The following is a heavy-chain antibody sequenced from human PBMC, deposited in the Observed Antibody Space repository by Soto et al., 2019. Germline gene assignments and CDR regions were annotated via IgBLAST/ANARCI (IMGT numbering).Heavy chain of an antibody. V-gene: IGHV4-39*01. CDR1: GGSISSSSYY. CDR2: IYYSGST. CDR3: ARHEWELREYYFDY. D-gene: IGHD1-26*01. J-gene: IGHJ4*02. Sequence: PETLSLTCTVSGGSISSSSYYWGWIRQPPGKGLEWIGSIYYSGSTYYNPSLKSRVTISVDTSKNQFSLKLSSVTAADTAVYYCARHEWELREYYFDYWGQGTLVTVSS.